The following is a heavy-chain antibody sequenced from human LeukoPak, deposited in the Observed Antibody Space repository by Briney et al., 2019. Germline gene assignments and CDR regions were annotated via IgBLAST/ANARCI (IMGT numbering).Heavy chain of an antibody. J-gene: IGHJ5*02. CDR1: GGSFSGYY. CDR2: INHSGST. D-gene: IGHD3-3*01. CDR3: ARANVLRFLGGLDP. V-gene: IGHV4-34*01. Sequence: PSETLSLTCAVYGGSFSGYYWSWIRQPPGKGLEWIGEINHSGSTNYNPSLKSRVTISVDTSKNQFSLKLSSVTAADTAVYYCARANVLRFLGGLDPWGQGTLVTVSS.